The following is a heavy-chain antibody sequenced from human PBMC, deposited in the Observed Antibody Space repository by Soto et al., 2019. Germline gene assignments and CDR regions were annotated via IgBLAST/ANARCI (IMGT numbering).Heavy chain of an antibody. CDR3: ARGVTMVRGLTLFYFDY. V-gene: IGHV1-18*01. J-gene: IGHJ4*02. CDR2: ISAYDGNT. Sequence: QVQLVQSGAEVKKPGASVKVSCKASGYTFTSYGISWVRQAPGQGLEWMGWISAYDGNTNYAQKLQGRVTLTTATSTSTAYMEVRSLRSDDTAVYYCARGVTMVRGLTLFYFDYWGQGTLVTVSS. CDR1: GYTFTSYG. D-gene: IGHD3-10*01.